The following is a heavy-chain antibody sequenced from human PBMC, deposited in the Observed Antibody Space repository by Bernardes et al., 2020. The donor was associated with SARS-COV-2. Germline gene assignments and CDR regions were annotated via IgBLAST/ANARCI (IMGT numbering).Heavy chain of an antibody. CDR1: GFSFSTYG. J-gene: IGHJ4*02. CDR2: ISSDGSNK. V-gene: IGHV3-30*03. Sequence: GGSLRLSCAGSGFSFSTYGMHWVRQAPGKGLEWVAVISSDGSNKNSADSVKGRFTISRDNSKNTLYLQMDSLRAEDTAVYYCASGGRITMVRANDYWGQGILVTVSS. CDR3: ASGGRITMVRANDY. D-gene: IGHD3-10*01.